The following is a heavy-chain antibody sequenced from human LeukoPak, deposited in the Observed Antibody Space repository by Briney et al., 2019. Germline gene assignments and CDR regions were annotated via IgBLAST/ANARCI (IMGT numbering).Heavy chain of an antibody. CDR3: ARASGSYYPVDY. D-gene: IGHD1-26*01. V-gene: IGHV4-34*01. Sequence: SETLSLTCAVYGGSSSGYYWSWIRQPPGKGLEWIGEINHSGSTNYNPSLKSRVTISVDTSKNQFSLKLSSVTAADTAVYYCARASGSYYPVDYWGQGTLVTVSS. CDR2: INHSGST. J-gene: IGHJ4*02. CDR1: GGSSSGYY.